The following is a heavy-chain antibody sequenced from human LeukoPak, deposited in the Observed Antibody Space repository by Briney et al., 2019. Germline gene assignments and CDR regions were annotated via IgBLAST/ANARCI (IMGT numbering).Heavy chain of an antibody. CDR2: INHSGST. V-gene: IGHV4-34*01. J-gene: IGHJ4*02. D-gene: IGHD3-22*01. Sequence: SETLSLTCAVYGGSFSGYYWSWICQPPGKGLEWIGEINHSGSTNYNPSLKSRVTISVDTSKNQFSLKLSSVTAADTAVYYCARSAGYYDSSAYGDYWGQGTLVTVSS. CDR3: ARSAGYYDSSAYGDY. CDR1: GGSFSGYY.